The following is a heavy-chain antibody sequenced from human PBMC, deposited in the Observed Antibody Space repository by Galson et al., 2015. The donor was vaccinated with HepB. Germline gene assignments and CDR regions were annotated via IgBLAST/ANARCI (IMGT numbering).Heavy chain of an antibody. CDR3: ARGGIVGAIYGMDV. CDR2: ISYDGSNK. D-gene: IGHD1-26*01. V-gene: IGHV3-30*14. J-gene: IGHJ6*02. CDR1: GFTFSSYA. Sequence: SLRLSCAASGFTFSSYAMHWVRQAPGKGLEWVAVISYDGSNKYYADSVKGRFTISRDDSKNTLYLQMNSLRAEDTAVYYCARGGIVGAIYGMDVWGQGTTVTVSS.